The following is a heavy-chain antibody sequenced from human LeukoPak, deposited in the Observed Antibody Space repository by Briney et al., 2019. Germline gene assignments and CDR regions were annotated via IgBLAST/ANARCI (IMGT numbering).Heavy chain of an antibody. Sequence: ASVKVSCKASGYTFTSYGISWVRQAPGQGLEWMGWISAYNGNTNYAQKLQCRVTMTTDTSTRTAYMELRSLRSDDTAVYYCARGGWKVVVVPAEPFDPWGQGTLVTVSS. CDR2: ISAYNGNT. D-gene: IGHD2-2*01. CDR1: GYTFTSYG. CDR3: ARGGWKVVVVPAEPFDP. V-gene: IGHV1-18*01. J-gene: IGHJ5*02.